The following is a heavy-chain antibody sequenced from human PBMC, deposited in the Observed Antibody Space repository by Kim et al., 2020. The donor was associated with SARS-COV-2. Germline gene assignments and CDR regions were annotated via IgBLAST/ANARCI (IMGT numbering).Heavy chain of an antibody. CDR1: GGSISSSSYY. CDR3: ARRVPEGYSYGPGRGDWFDP. CDR2: IYYSGST. Sequence: SETLSLTCTVSGGSISSSSYYWGWIRQPPRKGLEWIGRIYYSGSTYYNPSLKSRVTISVDTSKNQFSLNLSSVTAADTAVYYCARRVPEGYSYGPGRGDWFDPWGQGTLVTISS. V-gene: IGHV4-39*01. D-gene: IGHD5-18*01. J-gene: IGHJ5*02.